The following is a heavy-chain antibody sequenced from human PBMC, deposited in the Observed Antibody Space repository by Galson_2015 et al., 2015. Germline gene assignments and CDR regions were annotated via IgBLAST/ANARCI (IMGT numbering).Heavy chain of an antibody. CDR1: GGTFSSYA. V-gene: IGHV1-69*06. CDR3: SRDRRRRHLTGHCYFDL. Sequence: SVKVSCKASGGTFSSYAISWVRQAPGKGLEWMGGIIPIFGTASYAQKVQGRVTITEDKSTSTAYMELSSLRSEDTDVYYCSRDRRRRHLTGHCYFDLWGRGTLVTVSS. J-gene: IGHJ2*01. CDR2: IIPIFGTA. D-gene: IGHD1-14*01.